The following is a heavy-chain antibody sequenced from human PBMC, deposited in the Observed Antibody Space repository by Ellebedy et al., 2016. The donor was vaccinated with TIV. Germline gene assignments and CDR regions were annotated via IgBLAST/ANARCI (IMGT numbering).Heavy chain of an antibody. Sequence: GGSLRLSCAASGFTFSSYWMHWVRQAPGKGLVWVSRINSDGSSTTYADSVKGRFTISRDNAKNSLYLQMNSLRVEDTAVYYCARGTDGSGSYGDYGMDVWGQGTTVTVSS. V-gene: IGHV3-74*01. CDR3: ARGTDGSGSYGDYGMDV. D-gene: IGHD3-10*01. CDR1: GFTFSSYW. J-gene: IGHJ6*02. CDR2: INSDGSST.